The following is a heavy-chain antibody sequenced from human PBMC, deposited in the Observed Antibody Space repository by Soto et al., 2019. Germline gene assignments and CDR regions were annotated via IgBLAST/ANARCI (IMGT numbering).Heavy chain of an antibody. V-gene: IGHV1-3*01. CDR2: INAGYGNT. CDR3: ARDTGDGTFDF. Sequence: QVHLVQSGAEVRKPGASVKVSCKASGYTFSSYAMHWVRQAPGQRLEWMGWINAGYGNTKSSQKFQDRVTISRDTSASTAYMELNSLRSEDTGVYYCARDTGDGTFDFWGQGTLVTVSS. D-gene: IGHD7-27*01. CDR1: GYTFSSYA. J-gene: IGHJ4*02.